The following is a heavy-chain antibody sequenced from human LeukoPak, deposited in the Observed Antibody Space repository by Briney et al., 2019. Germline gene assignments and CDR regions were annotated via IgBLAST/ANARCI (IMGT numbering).Heavy chain of an antibody. J-gene: IGHJ4*02. Sequence: GGSLRLSCAASGFTFSTYWMSWVRRAPGKGLEWVANIKQDGSEKYYVDSVKGRFTISRDNAKNSLYLQMNSLRAEDTAVYYCARSRTGLVPIDYWGQGTLVTVSS. V-gene: IGHV3-7*01. CDR1: GFTFSTYW. CDR2: IKQDGSEK. D-gene: IGHD1-26*01. CDR3: ARSRTGLVPIDY.